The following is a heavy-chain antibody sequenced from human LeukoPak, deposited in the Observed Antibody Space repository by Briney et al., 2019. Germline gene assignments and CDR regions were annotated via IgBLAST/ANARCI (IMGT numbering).Heavy chain of an antibody. CDR1: GFTGSSYS. CDR2: MKKDGSET. J-gene: IGHJ4*02. Sequence: PGGSLRLSCVVSGFTGSSYSMIWNRQAAGKGLHSVANMKKDGSETNYGDSVKGGFTISRDNAKNSLYLQMNSLRAEDTAVYYCGRHRSGSGTYFIDHWGQGTLVSVSS. CDR3: GRHRSGSGTYFIDH. D-gene: IGHD3-10*01. V-gene: IGHV3-7*01.